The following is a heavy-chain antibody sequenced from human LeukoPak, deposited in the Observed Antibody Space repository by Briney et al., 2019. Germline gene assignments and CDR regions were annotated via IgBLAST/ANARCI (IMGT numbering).Heavy chain of an antibody. J-gene: IGHJ3*02. Sequence: ASVKVSCKTSGYTFTDYYMHWVRQAPGQGLEWMGWISAYNGNTNYAQKLQGRVTMTTDTSTSTAYMELRSLRSDDTAVYYCASRTAYGDYAGLGAFDIWGQGTMVTVSS. V-gene: IGHV1-18*04. CDR2: ISAYNGNT. CDR3: ASRTAYGDYAGLGAFDI. D-gene: IGHD4-17*01. CDR1: GYTFTDYY.